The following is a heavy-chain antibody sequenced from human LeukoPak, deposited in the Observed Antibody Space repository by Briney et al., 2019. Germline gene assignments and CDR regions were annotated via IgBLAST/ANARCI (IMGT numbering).Heavy chain of an antibody. D-gene: IGHD6-19*01. CDR1: GFTVSSNY. V-gene: IGHV3-66*01. CDR2: IYSGGST. Sequence: SGGSLRLSCAASGFTVSSNYMNWVRQAPGKGLEWVSVIYSGGSTYYADSVKGRFTISRDNSKNTVYLQMNSLRTEDTAVYYCARDKTAMADPFDYWAQGTLVTVSS. J-gene: IGHJ4*02. CDR3: ARDKTAMADPFDY.